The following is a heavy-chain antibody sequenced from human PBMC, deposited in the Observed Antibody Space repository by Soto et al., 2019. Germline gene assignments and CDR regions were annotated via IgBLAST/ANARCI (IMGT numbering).Heavy chain of an antibody. Sequence: QVQLQESGPGLVKPSQTLSLTCTVSGGSISSGGYYCRGLRQHPGKGLEWIGYIYYSGSPYYNPTLKTRVTISVALSKNQVSLKLSSVTAADTPVYYCARGVTLVRGVIHTPYFDYCGQGALVTVSS. CDR1: GGSISSGGYY. CDR3: ARGVTLVRGVIHTPYFDY. CDR2: IYYSGSP. V-gene: IGHV4-31*03. D-gene: IGHD3-10*01. J-gene: IGHJ4*02.